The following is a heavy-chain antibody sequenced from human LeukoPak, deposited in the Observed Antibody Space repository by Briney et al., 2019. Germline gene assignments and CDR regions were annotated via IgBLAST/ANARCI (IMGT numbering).Heavy chain of an antibody. D-gene: IGHD5-24*01. V-gene: IGHV3-7*01. CDR2: INGAGSGK. Sequence: GGSLRLSCAASGFEFSIYWMSWVRQAPGKGLEWVADINGAGSGKDYVDSVKGRFTISRDNAKDSLSLQMNSLRVEDTAVYYCAREGWLQPDYWGQGILVTVSS. J-gene: IGHJ4*02. CDR3: AREGWLQPDY. CDR1: GFEFSIYW.